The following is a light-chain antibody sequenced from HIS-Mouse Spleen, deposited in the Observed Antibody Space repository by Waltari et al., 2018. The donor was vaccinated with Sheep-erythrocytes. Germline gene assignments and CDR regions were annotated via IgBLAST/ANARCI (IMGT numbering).Light chain of an antibody. CDR2: EGS. CDR1: SSDVGSYNL. J-gene: IGLJ3*02. CDR3: CSYAGSSTPWV. Sequence: QSALTQPASVSGSPGQSITISCTGTSSDVGSYNLVSCYQQHPGHTPKLMIYEGSKRTAGVSNGFAGSKSGNTASLTISGLQAEDEADYYCCSYAGSSTPWVFGGGTKLTVL. V-gene: IGLV2-23*01.